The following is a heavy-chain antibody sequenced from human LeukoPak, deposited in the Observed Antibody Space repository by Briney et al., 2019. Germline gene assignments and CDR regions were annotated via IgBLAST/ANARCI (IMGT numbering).Heavy chain of an antibody. CDR2: ISGGGTNT. V-gene: IGHV3-23*01. D-gene: IGHD1-26*01. CDR3: ARWATEH. Sequence: GGSLRLSCAASGFTFSSYSMNWVRQAPGKGLEWVSAISGGGTNTYYADSVKGRFTISRDNSENTLYLQMNSLRAEDTAVYYCARWATEHWGQGTLVTVS. CDR1: GFTFSSYS. J-gene: IGHJ1*01.